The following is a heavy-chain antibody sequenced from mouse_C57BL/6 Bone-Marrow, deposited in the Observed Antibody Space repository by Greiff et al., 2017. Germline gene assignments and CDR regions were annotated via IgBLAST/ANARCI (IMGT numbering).Heavy chain of an antibody. J-gene: IGHJ4*01. V-gene: IGHV1-72*01. Sequence: QVQLQQPGAELVKPGASVKLSCKASGYTFTSYWMHWVKQRPGRGLEWIGRIDPNSGGTKYNEKFKSKATLTVDKPSSTAYMQLSSLTSEDSAVYYCAREVPSYAMDYWGQGTSVTVSS. CDR3: AREVPSYAMDY. CDR2: IDPNSGGT. CDR1: GYTFTSYW.